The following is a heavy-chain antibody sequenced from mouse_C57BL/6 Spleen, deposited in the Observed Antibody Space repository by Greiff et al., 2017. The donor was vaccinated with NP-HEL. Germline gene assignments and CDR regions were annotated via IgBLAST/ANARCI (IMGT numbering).Heavy chain of an antibody. Sequence: VQLQQSGAELVKPGASVKISCKASGYAFSSYWMNWVKQRPGKGLEWIGQIYPGDGDTNYNGKFKGKATLTADKSSSTAYMQLSSLTSEDSAVYFCARRSYYYGSSYYFDYWGQGTTLTVSS. V-gene: IGHV1-80*01. CDR3: ARRSYYYGSSYYFDY. J-gene: IGHJ2*01. D-gene: IGHD1-1*01. CDR1: GYAFSSYW. CDR2: IYPGDGDT.